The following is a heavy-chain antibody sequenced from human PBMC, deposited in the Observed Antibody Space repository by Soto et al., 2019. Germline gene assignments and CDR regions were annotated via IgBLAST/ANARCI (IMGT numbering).Heavy chain of an antibody. Sequence: QVQLQESGPGLVKPSQTLSLTCTVSGGSISSGDYYRSWIRQPPGKGLEWIGYIYYSGSTYYNPSLKSRVTISVDTSKNQFSLQLSSVTAADTAVYYCARYGGYEGLRFDPWGQGTLVTVSS. V-gene: IGHV4-30-4*01. CDR1: GGSISSGDYY. CDR2: IYYSGST. D-gene: IGHD5-12*01. J-gene: IGHJ5*02. CDR3: ARYGGYEGLRFDP.